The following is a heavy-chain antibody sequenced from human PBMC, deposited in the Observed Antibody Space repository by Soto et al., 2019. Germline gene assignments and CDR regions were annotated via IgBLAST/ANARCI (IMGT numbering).Heavy chain of an antibody. CDR3: ARGRRKRGYSYGCDGMDV. D-gene: IGHD5-18*01. CDR2: IWYDGSNK. J-gene: IGHJ6*02. Sequence: SGGSLRLSCASSGFTFSSYGMHLVRQAPGKGLEWVAVIWYDGSNKYYADSVKGRFTISRDNSKNTLYLQMNSLRAEDTAVYYCARGRRKRGYSYGCDGMDVWGQGTTVTVSS. V-gene: IGHV3-33*01. CDR1: GFTFSSYG.